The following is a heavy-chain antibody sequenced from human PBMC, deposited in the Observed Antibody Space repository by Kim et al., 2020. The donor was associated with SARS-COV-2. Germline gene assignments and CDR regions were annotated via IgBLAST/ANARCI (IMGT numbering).Heavy chain of an antibody. J-gene: IGHJ6*02. D-gene: IGHD3-16*01. CDR3: TRGRGGFNV. V-gene: IGHV3-9*01. Sequence: GVADAVKGRFTISRDNAKNSVYLQMNSLRPADTALYYCTRGRGGFNVWGQGTTVTVSS.